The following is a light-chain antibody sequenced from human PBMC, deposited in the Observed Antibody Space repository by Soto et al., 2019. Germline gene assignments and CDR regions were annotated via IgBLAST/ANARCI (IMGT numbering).Light chain of an antibody. CDR2: AAS. V-gene: IGKV1-39*01. CDR1: QSISSY. J-gene: IGKJ1*01. Sequence: DIQMTQSPSSLSASVGDRVTITCRASQSISSYLNWYQQKPGKAPKLLIYAASSLQSGVPSRFSGSGSGTDFTLTISSLQPEDFATYYCQQSYSTSPWTFGQGPKVEIK. CDR3: QQSYSTSPWT.